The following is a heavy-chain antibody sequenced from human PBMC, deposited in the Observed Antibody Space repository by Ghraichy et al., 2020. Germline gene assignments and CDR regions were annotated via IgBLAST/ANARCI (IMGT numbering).Heavy chain of an antibody. Sequence: SETLSLTCTVSGGSISSYYWSWIRQPPGKGLEWIGYIYYSGSTNYNPSLKSRVTISVDTSKNQFSLKLSSVTAADTAVYYCARQISSSSWGGRPRDAFDIWGQGTMVTVSS. V-gene: IGHV4-59*08. CDR2: IYYSGST. CDR1: GGSISSYY. CDR3: ARQISSSSWGGRPRDAFDI. D-gene: IGHD6-6*01. J-gene: IGHJ3*02.